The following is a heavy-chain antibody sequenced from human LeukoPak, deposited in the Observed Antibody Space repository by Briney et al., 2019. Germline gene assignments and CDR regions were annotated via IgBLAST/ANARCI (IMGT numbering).Heavy chain of an antibody. V-gene: IGHV1-18*01. CDR1: GYTFISYG. Sequence: GASVKVSCKASGYTFISYGISWVRQAPGQGLEWMGWISAYNGNTNYAQKLQGRVTMTTDTSTSTVYMELSSLRSEDTAVYYCARGGDRTGYFDYWGQGTLVTVSS. D-gene: IGHD2-21*01. CDR3: ARGGDRTGYFDY. J-gene: IGHJ4*02. CDR2: ISAYNGNT.